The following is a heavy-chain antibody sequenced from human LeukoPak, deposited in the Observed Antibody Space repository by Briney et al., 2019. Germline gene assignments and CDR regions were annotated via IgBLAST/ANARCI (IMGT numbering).Heavy chain of an antibody. CDR3: ARLGGYSYGYSGAFDI. D-gene: IGHD5-18*01. Sequence: SETLSLTCAVYGGSFSGYSWSWIRQPPGKGLEWIGGIYYSGSTGYNPSLKSRVTISVDTSKNQFPLKLSSVTAADMAVYNCARLGGYSYGYSGAFDIWGQGTMVTVSS. CDR1: GGSFSGYS. CDR2: IYYSGST. J-gene: IGHJ3*02. V-gene: IGHV4-34*01.